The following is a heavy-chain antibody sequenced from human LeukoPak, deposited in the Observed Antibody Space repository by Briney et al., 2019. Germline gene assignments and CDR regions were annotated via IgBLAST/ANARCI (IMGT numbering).Heavy chain of an antibody. CDR3: ARDLRIAAAGRALDY. D-gene: IGHD6-13*01. CDR2: IYSGGST. CDR1: GFTVSSNY. V-gene: IGHV3-66*02. J-gene: IGHJ4*02. Sequence: PGGSLRLSCAASGFTVSSNYMSWVRQAPGKGLEWVSVIYSGGSTYYADSVKGRFTISRDNSKNMLYLQMNSLRAEDTAVYYCARDLRIAAAGRALDYWGQGTLVTVSS.